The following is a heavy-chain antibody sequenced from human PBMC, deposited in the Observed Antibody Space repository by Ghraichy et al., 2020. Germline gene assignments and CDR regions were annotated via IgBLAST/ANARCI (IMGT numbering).Heavy chain of an antibody. CDR1: GGSISSSSYY. CDR3: ARHPQWLVPFDY. D-gene: IGHD6-19*01. CDR2: IYYSGST. V-gene: IGHV4-39*01. Sequence: SQTLSLTCTVSGGSISSSSYYWGWIRQPPGKGLEWIGSIYYSGSTYYNPSLKSRVTISVETSKNQFSLKLSSVTAADTAVYYCARHPQWLVPFDYWGQGTLVTVSS. J-gene: IGHJ4*02.